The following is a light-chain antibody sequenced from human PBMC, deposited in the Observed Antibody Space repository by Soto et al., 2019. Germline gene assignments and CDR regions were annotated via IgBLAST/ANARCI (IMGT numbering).Light chain of an antibody. CDR3: QQYYNTPPT. Sequence: DIVLTQSPDSLAVSLGERATINCKSSQSVLYSSNNKNYLAWYQQKPGQPPKLLIYWASTRESGVPDRFSGSGSGTDFTLTISSLQAEDVAVYSCQQYYNTPPTFGQGTKVEIK. CDR1: QSVLYSSNNKNY. CDR2: WAS. V-gene: IGKV4-1*01. J-gene: IGKJ1*01.